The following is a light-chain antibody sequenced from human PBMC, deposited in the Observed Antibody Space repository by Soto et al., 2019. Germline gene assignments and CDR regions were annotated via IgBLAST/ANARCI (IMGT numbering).Light chain of an antibody. CDR1: QSISSW. CDR2: KAS. Sequence: DIQMTQSPSTLSASVGDRVTITCRASQSISSWLAWYQQKPGKAPKLLIYKASSLESGVPSRFSGSGSGTEFTLTINRLQPDDFATYYCQQYNSYSTFGQGTKVEIK. CDR3: QQYNSYST. V-gene: IGKV1-5*03. J-gene: IGKJ1*01.